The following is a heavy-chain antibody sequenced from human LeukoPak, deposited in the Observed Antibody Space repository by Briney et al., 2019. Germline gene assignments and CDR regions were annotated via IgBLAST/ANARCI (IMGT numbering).Heavy chain of an antibody. J-gene: IGHJ5*02. Sequence: GGSLRLSCTASGFTFSSSAMSWVRQAPGKGLEWVSAISGSGVSTYYADSVKGRFTISRDNSKNTLYLQMNSLRAEDTAVYYCAKDEGYSGENWFDPWGQGTLVTASS. V-gene: IGHV3-23*01. CDR2: ISGSGVST. CDR3: AKDEGYSGENWFDP. CDR1: GFTFSSSA. D-gene: IGHD5-12*01.